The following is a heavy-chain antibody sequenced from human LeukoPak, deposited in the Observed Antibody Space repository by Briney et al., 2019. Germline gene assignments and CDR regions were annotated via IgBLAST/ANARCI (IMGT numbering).Heavy chain of an antibody. J-gene: IGHJ3*02. CDR3: ARDSCSTSCYPYDGSAFDI. V-gene: IGHV3-74*01. Sequence: GGSLRLSCAASGFTFSSFWMHWVRQAPGKGLVWVSRINSDGYSISYADPVKGRFTISRDNAKNTLYLQMNSLRAEDTAVYYCARDSCSTSCYPYDGSAFDIWGQGTMVTVSS. D-gene: IGHD2-2*01. CDR2: INSDGYSI. CDR1: GFTFSSFW.